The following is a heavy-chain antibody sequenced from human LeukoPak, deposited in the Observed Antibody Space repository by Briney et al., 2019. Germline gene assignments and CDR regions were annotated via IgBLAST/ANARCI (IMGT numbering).Heavy chain of an antibody. CDR2: ISPSGTDI. CDR3: ARAVGLDY. V-gene: IGHV3-11*04. J-gene: IGHJ4*02. CDR1: GFTFTDTY. Sequence: GGSLRLSCAVSGFTFTDTYMTWIRQAPGKGLESLSYISPSGTDISYADSVKGRFTISRDNAKNSLYLQMNSLRAEDTAVYYCARAVGLDYWGQGTLVTVSS.